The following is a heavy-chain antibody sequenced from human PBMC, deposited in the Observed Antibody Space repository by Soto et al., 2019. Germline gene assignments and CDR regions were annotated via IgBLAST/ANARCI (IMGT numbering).Heavy chain of an antibody. V-gene: IGHV4-34*01. J-gene: IGHJ4*01. Sequence: SETLSLTCAVYGGSFSGYYWSWIRQPPGKGLEWIGEITHRGSTNYNPSLKSRVTISVDTSKNQFSLKLSSVTAADTAVYYCARGDILTGYTYWGHGTLVTVSS. CDR1: GGSFSGYY. CDR2: ITHRGST. D-gene: IGHD3-9*01. CDR3: ARGDILTGYTY.